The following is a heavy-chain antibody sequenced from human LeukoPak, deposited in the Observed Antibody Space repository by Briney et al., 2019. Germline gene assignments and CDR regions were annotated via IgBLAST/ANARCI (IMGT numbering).Heavy chain of an antibody. V-gene: IGHV4-4*07. CDR1: GGSISSYY. CDR3: ARGIHHRVPKENFDY. J-gene: IGHJ4*02. D-gene: IGHD2/OR15-2a*01. CDR2: IYTSGST. Sequence: SETLSLTCTVSGGSISSYYWSWIRQPAGKGLEWIGRIYTSGSTNYNPSLKSRVTMSVDTSKNQFSLKLSSVTAADTAVYYCARGIHHRVPKENFDYWGQGTLVTVSS.